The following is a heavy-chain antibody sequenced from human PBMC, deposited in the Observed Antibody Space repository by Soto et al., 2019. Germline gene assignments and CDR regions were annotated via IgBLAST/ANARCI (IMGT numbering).Heavy chain of an antibody. V-gene: IGHV1-69*01. J-gene: IGHJ4*02. CDR2: IIPIFGTA. D-gene: IGHD6-6*01. Sequence: QVQLVQSGAEVKKPGSSVKVSCKASGGTFSSYAISWVRQAPGQGLEWMGGIIPIFGTANYAQKFQGRVTFPADEPTSTAYRELSSLRSEDTAVYYWARDSKQLTGATFGALFDYWGQGPLVTVSS. CDR3: ARDSKQLTGATFGALFDY. CDR1: GGTFSSYA.